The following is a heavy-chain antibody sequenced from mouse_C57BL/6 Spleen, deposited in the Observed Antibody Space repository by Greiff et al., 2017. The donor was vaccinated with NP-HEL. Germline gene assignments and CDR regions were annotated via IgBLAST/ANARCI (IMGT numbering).Heavy chain of an antibody. D-gene: IGHD2-4*01. V-gene: IGHV5-9-1*02. J-gene: IGHJ3*01. CDR3: TRGDYEAWFAY. Sequence: VKVVESGEGLVKPGGSLKLSCAASGFTFSSYAMSWVRQTPEKRLEWVAYISSGGDYIYYADTVKGRFTISRDNARNTLYLQMSSLKSEDTAMYYCTRGDYEAWFAYWGQGTLVTVSA. CDR2: ISSGGDYI. CDR1: GFTFSSYA.